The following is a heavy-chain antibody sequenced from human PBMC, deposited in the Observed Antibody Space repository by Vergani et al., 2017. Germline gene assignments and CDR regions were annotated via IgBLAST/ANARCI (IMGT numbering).Heavy chain of an antibody. Sequence: QVQLVEAGGGVVQPGGSLRLSCGASGFTFSNYGMHWFRQAPGKGLEWVTFIRYDGSNTYYADSVKVRFTIARDKSKNTLFLQMNSLRPEATSVYYCARDTVTCSRYFDYWGQGTLVTVSS. V-gene: IGHV3-30*02. CDR3: ARDTVTCSRYFDY. J-gene: IGHJ4*02. CDR1: GFTFSNYG. D-gene: IGHD6-19*01. CDR2: IRYDGSNT.